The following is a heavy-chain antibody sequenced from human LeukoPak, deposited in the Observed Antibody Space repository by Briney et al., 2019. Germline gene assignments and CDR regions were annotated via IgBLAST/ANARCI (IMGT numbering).Heavy chain of an antibody. CDR1: GYSLTELS. V-gene: IGHV1-24*01. Sequence: ASVKVSCKFSGYSLTELSMHWVRQAPGKGLEWMGGVDPENGAAIYAQKLQGRVTMTEDTSTDTAYMELNSLTSDDTAVYYCATGPTMPAPDTSPGLLDFWGQGTLVTVSS. CDR2: VDPENGAA. J-gene: IGHJ4*02. CDR3: ATGPTMPAPDTSPGLLDF. D-gene: IGHD6-13*01.